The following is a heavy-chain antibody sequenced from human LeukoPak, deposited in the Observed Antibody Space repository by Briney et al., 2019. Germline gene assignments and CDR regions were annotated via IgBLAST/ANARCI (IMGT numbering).Heavy chain of an antibody. CDR3: GRRHAPRV. J-gene: IGHJ4*02. V-gene: IGHV3-23*01. CDR1: GCTFSIFA. Sequence: GGSLRLSCAASGCTFSIFAMSWVRQAPGKGLEWVSAISDSGGSTYYADSVKGRFTISRDNSKNTLYLQMNSLRAEDTALYYCGRRHAPRVWGQGTLVTVSS. CDR2: ISDSGGST.